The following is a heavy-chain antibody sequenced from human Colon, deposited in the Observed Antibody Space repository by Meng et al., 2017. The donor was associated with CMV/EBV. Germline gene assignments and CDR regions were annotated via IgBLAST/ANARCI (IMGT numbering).Heavy chain of an antibody. CDR2: ISSSGSSI. D-gene: IGHD3-22*01. J-gene: IGHJ6*02. Sequence: GESLKISCVASGSSFSTYSMNWARQAPGKGLEWVSYISSSGSSIYYADSVKGRFTISRDNAKNSLYLQMNGLKAEDTAVYYCTRGVVVYGMDVWGQGTTVTVSS. CDR1: GSSFSTYS. V-gene: IGHV3-48*04. CDR3: TRGVVVYGMDV.